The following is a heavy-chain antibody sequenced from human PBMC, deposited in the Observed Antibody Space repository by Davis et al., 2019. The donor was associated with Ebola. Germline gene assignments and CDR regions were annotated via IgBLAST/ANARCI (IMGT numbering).Heavy chain of an antibody. Sequence: GESLKISCAASGFTFSSYGMHWVRQAPGKGLEWVAVIWYDGSNKYYADSVKGRFTISRDNSKNTLYLQMNSLRAEDTAVYYCARDDFWSGHYYFDYWGQGTLVTVSS. J-gene: IGHJ4*02. D-gene: IGHD3-3*01. CDR2: IWYDGSNK. CDR1: GFTFSSYG. V-gene: IGHV3-33*01. CDR3: ARDDFWSGHYYFDY.